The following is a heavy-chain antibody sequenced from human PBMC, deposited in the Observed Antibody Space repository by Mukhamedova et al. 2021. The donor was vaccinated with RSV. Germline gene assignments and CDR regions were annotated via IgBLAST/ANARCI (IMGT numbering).Heavy chain of an antibody. Sequence: NYSPSLRSRVTMSVDTSKNQFSLRLNSVTAADTAVYYCARGTLGLDYWGQGT. D-gene: IGHD3-16*01. CDR3: ARGTLGLDY. J-gene: IGHJ4*02. V-gene: IGHV4-4*07.